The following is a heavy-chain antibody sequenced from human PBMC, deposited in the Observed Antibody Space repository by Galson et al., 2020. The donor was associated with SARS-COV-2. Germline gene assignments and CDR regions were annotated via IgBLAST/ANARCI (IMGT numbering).Heavy chain of an antibody. CDR2: ISWDGGST. Sequence: GGSLRLSCAASGFTFDDYTMHWVRQAPGKGLEWVSLISWDGGSTYYADSVKGRFTISRDNSKNSLYLQMNSLRTEDTALYYCAKGAGQRGGRGDAFDIWGQGTMVTVSS. V-gene: IGHV3-43*01. J-gene: IGHJ3*02. CDR3: AKGAGQRGGRGDAFDI. CDR1: GFTFDDYT. D-gene: IGHD1-1*01.